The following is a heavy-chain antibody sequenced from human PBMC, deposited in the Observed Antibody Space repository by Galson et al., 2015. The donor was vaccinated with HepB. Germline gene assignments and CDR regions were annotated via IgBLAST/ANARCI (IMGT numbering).Heavy chain of an antibody. Sequence: VSGISISGSQYYWGWIRQSPKKGLEWIGSIYYGGRTYFSPSFQSRVAMSVDTSKNQLSLTLSSVTAADTAVYHCARPLVLNGRFTPGVGPFHIWGHGTLVTVSA. V-gene: IGHV4-39*01. CDR2: IYYGGRT. CDR3: ARPLVLNGRFTPGVGPFHI. J-gene: IGHJ3*02. D-gene: IGHD2-8*01. CDR1: GISISGSQYY.